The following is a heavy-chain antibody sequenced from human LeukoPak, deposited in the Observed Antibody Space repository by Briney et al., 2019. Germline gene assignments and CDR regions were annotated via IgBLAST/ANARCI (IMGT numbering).Heavy chain of an antibody. CDR3: TRGSSGFSYYSAMDV. V-gene: IGHV3-74*01. J-gene: IGHJ6*02. CDR1: GFTFDGSA. CDR2: INSDGSSR. D-gene: IGHD3-10*01. Sequence: PGRSLRLSCAASGFTFDGSAMHWVRLVPGKGLVWVSRINSDGSSRHFADSVKGRFTISRENAKNTVYLQMNSLRGDDTAVYYCTRGSSGFSYYSAMDVWGQGTTVTVSS.